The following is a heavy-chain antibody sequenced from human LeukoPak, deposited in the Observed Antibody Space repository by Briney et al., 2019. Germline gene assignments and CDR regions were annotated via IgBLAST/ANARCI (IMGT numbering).Heavy chain of an antibody. Sequence: NPGGPLRLSCAASGFTFSSYTMNWVRQAPGKGLEWVSSISGSSTYTFYADSVMGRFTISRDNAKNSLYLHMSSLRAEDTAVYYCARVRDLYRDYWGQGILVTVSS. D-gene: IGHD5-12*01. CDR2: ISGSSTYT. CDR3: ARVRDLYRDY. CDR1: GFTFSSYT. J-gene: IGHJ4*02. V-gene: IGHV3-21*01.